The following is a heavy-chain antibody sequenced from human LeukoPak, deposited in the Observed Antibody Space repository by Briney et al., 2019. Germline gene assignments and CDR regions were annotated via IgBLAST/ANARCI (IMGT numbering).Heavy chain of an antibody. CDR3: ARAGAGGGDFDY. J-gene: IGHJ4*02. D-gene: IGHD2-21*01. CDR1: AGSINTYY. V-gene: IGHV4-59*01. Sequence: PSETLSLTCSVSAGSINTYYWSWIRQPPGKGLEWIGYIYYSGSTNYNPSLKSRVTISVDTSKNQFSLRLNSVTAADTAVYYCARAGAGGGDFDYWGQGTLVTVSS. CDR2: IYYSGST.